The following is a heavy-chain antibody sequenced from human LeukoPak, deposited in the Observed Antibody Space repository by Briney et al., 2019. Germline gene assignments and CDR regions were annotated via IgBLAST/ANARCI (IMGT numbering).Heavy chain of an antibody. Sequence: SETLSLTCTVSGGSISSYYWSWIRQPPGKGLEWIGYIYYSGSTNYNPSLKSRVTISADTSKNQFSLKLSSVTAADTAVYYCARVRRSIAARPCFDYWGQGTLVTVSS. J-gene: IGHJ4*02. CDR1: GGSISSYY. CDR2: IYYSGST. V-gene: IGHV4-59*01. CDR3: ARVRRSIAARPCFDY. D-gene: IGHD6-6*01.